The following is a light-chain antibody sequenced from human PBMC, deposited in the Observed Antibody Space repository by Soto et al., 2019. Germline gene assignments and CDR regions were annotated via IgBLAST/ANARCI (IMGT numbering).Light chain of an antibody. J-gene: IGKJ5*01. CDR3: QQYNNWSIT. CDR1: QTVLSN. V-gene: IGKV3-15*01. Sequence: ELVMPQPPATLSVSPGERATLSCRASQTVLSNVAWYQQKPGQAPRLLIHGASTRATGFPARFSGSGSGTEFTLTISSLQSEEFAVYYCQQYNNWSITFGQGTRLEI. CDR2: GAS.